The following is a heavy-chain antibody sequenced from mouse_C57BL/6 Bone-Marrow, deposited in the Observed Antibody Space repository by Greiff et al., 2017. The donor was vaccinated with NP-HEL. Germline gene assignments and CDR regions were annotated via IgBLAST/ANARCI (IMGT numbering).Heavy chain of an antibody. CDR2: IYPGDGDT. D-gene: IGHD1-1*01. J-gene: IGHJ1*03. CDR3: ARRGITTVVAKEPYWYFDV. CDR1: GYAFSSYW. Sequence: VQLQQSGAELVKPGASVKISCKASGYAFSSYWMNWVKQRPGKGLEWIGQIYPGDGDTNYNGKFKGKATMTADKSSSPAYMQLSSLTSEDSAVYFCARRGITTVVAKEPYWYFDVWGTGTTVTVSS. V-gene: IGHV1-80*01.